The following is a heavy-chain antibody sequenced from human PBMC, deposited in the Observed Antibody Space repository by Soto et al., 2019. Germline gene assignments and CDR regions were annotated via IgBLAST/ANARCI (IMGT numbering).Heavy chain of an antibody. V-gene: IGHV4-30-2*01. Sequence: QLQLRESGSGLVKPSQTLSLTCAVSGGSISSGGYSWSWIRQPPGKGLEWIGYIYHSGSTYYNPSLKSRVTISVDRSKNQFSLKLSSVTAADTAVYYCARETYCGGDCYSNWFDPWGQGTLVTVSS. CDR2: IYHSGST. D-gene: IGHD2-21*02. CDR1: GGSISSGGYS. CDR3: ARETYCGGDCYSNWFDP. J-gene: IGHJ5*02.